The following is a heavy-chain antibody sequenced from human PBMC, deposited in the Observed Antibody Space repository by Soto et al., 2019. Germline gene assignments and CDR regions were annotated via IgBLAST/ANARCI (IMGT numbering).Heavy chain of an antibody. CDR2: ISVYNGKT. V-gene: IGHV1-18*01. Sequence: QVKLVQSGTEVKKPGASIKVSCKASGYSFATSGMSWVRQAPGQGLEWMGRISVYNGKTNYDQNPQDRVTMTTATSTTTAYLEVMNLRSDDTAVYYCARAGQYNDASGYANGGQVTLVTFSS. CDR3: ARAGQYNDASGYAN. D-gene: IGHD3-22*01. J-gene: IGHJ4*02. CDR1: GYSFATSG.